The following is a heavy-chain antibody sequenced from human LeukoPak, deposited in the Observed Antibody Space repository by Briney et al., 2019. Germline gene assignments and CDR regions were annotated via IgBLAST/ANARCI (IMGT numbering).Heavy chain of an antibody. CDR3: ARVLGYYDSSGYFNY. CDR1: GGSFSGYY. J-gene: IGHJ4*02. Sequence: SETLSLTCAAYGGSFSGYYWSWIRQPPGKGLEWIGEINHSGSTNYNPSLKSRVTISVDTSKNQFSLKLSSVTAADTAVYYCARVLGYYDSSGYFNYWGQGTLVTVSS. CDR2: INHSGST. V-gene: IGHV4-34*01. D-gene: IGHD3-22*01.